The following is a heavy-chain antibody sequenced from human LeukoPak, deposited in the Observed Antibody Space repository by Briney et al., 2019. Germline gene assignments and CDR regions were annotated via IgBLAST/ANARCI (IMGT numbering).Heavy chain of an antibody. J-gene: IGHJ5*02. CDR1: GGSLSGYY. V-gene: IGHV4-34*01. CDR3: ARGFMSGWGFSYWFDP. D-gene: IGHD6-19*01. CDR2: INHSGST. Sequence: SETLSLTCAVYGGSLSGYYWSWMRQPPGKGREWIGEINHSGSTNYKPSLQSRITISVDTSKNQLSLKLSSVIAADTAVYYCARGFMSGWGFSYWFDPGGQGTLVTLSS.